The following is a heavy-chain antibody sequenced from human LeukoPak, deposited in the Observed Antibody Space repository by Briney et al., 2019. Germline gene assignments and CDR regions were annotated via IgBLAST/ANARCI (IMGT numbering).Heavy chain of an antibody. CDR2: ISSSSSYI. D-gene: IGHD3-3*01. CDR3: ARDPSSDYDSWSGYGPDAFDI. V-gene: IGHV3-21*01. Sequence: GGSLRLSCAASGFTFSSYSMNWVRQAPGKGLEWVSSISSSSSYIYYADSVKGRFTISRDNAKNSLYLQMNSLRAEDTAVYYCARDPSSDYDSWSGYGPDAFDIWGQGTMVTVSS. J-gene: IGHJ3*02. CDR1: GFTFSSYS.